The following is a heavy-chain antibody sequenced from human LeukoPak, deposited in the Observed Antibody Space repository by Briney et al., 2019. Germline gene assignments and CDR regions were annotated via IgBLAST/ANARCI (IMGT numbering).Heavy chain of an antibody. CDR2: ISSSSSYI. CDR1: GFTFSSYS. CDR3: ARDTSPGGSDY. V-gene: IGHV3-21*01. Sequence: GGSLRLSCAASGFTFSSYSMNWVRQAPGKGLEWVSSISSSSSYIYYADSVKGRFIISRDNAKNSLYLQMNSLRAEDTAVYYCARDTSPGGSDYWGQGTLVTVSS. D-gene: IGHD2-15*01. J-gene: IGHJ4*02.